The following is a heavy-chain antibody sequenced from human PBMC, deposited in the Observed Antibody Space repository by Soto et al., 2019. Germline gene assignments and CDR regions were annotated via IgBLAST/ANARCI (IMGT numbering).Heavy chain of an antibody. CDR2: VYYTGRT. CDR1: GGSLKSGSYY. CDR3: ARSYDYFDH. D-gene: IGHD3-16*01. Sequence: PSETMSLTGTVCGGSLKSGSYYSGLIRQPPWKGLEWIGYVYYTGRTRYSPSLKSRVPISAETSKNQFSLIMTSVTAADKAVYYCARSYDYFDHWGQGSLVTDSA. V-gene: IGHV4-61*01. J-gene: IGHJ4*02.